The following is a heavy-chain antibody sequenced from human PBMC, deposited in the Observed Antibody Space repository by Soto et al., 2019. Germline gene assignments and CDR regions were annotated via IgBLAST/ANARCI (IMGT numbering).Heavy chain of an antibody. D-gene: IGHD3-9*01. CDR2: IDPSDSYT. V-gene: IGHV5-10-1*01. CDR3: ARAPNNVNWFPEAFDV. J-gene: IGHJ3*01. CDR1: GYSFTSYW. Sequence: GESLKISCKGSGYSFTSYWISWVRQMPGKGLEWMGRIDPSDSYTNYSPSFQGHVTISADKSISTAYLQWSRLEASDSAIYYCARAPNNVNWFPEAFDVWGQGTKVTVSS.